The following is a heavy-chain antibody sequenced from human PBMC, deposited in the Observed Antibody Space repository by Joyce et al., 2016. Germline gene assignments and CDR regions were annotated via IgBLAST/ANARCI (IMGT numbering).Heavy chain of an antibody. CDR3: ARPRSRGYCSGTSCHYDAFDI. D-gene: IGHD2-2*01. V-gene: IGHV1-46*01. CDR1: GYTFTSYY. CDR2: INPSGCST. J-gene: IGHJ3*02. Sequence: QVQLVQSGAEVKKPGTSVKVSCKASGYTFTSYYMHWVRQAPGQGLELMGVINPSGCSTSYALQFQGGLTMTRYTSTSTVYMVLSSLRSEDTAVYYCARPRSRGYCSGTSCHYDAFDIWGQGTMVTVSS.